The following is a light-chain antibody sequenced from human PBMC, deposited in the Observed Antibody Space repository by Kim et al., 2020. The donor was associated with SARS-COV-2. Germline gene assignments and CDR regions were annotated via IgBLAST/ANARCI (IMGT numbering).Light chain of an antibody. CDR1: QSVSSY. Sequence: EIVLTQSPATLSLSPGERATLSCRASQSVSSYLAWYQQKPGQAPRLLIYDASNRATGIPARFSGSGSGTDFTLTISSLEPEDFAVYYCQQRSNWPLIFGGGTKLEIK. V-gene: IGKV3-11*01. J-gene: IGKJ4*01. CDR2: DAS. CDR3: QQRSNWPLI.